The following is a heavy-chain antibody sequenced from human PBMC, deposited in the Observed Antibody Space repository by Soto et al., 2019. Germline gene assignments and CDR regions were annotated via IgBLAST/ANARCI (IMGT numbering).Heavy chain of an antibody. CDR3: ARGRGYCSSTSCFNDAFDI. CDR2: IYYSGST. Sequence: NPSETLSLTCTVSGGSISSYYWSWIRQPPGKGLEWIGYIYYSGSTNYNPSLKSRVTISVDTSKNQFSLKLSSVTAADTAVYYCARGRGYCSSTSCFNDAFDIWGQGTMVTVSS. CDR1: GGSISSYY. J-gene: IGHJ3*02. V-gene: IGHV4-59*01. D-gene: IGHD2-2*01.